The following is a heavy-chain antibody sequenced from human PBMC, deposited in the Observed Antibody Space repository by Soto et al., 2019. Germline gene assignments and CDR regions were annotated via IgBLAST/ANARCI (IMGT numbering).Heavy chain of an antibody. CDR1: GYTFTSYA. V-gene: IGHV1-3*01. CDR3: ARIKLLWFGELPEAPFDY. J-gene: IGHJ4*02. Sequence: GASVKVSCKASGYTFTSYAMHWVRQAPGQRXEWMGWINAGNGNTKYSQKFQGRVTITRDTSASTAYMELSSLRSEDTAVYYCARIKLLWFGELPEAPFDYWGQGTLVTVSS. D-gene: IGHD3-10*01. CDR2: INAGNGNT.